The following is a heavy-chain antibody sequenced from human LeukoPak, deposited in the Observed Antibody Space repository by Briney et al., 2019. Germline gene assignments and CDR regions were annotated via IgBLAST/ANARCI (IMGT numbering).Heavy chain of an antibody. Sequence: GGSLRLSCAASGFTFSSYAMHWVRQAPGKGLEWVAIIWYDASKKYYADSVKGRFTISRDNSKNTLYLQMNSLRAEDTAVYYCAKTDVVVTAMGAFDIWGQGTMVTVSS. CDR3: AKTDVVVTAMGAFDI. CDR2: IWYDASKK. J-gene: IGHJ3*02. CDR1: GFTFSSYA. D-gene: IGHD2-21*02. V-gene: IGHV3-30*02.